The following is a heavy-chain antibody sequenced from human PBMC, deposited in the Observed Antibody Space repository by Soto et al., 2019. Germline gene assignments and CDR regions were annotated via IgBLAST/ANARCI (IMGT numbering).Heavy chain of an antibody. CDR3: AGELYYDILTGYVSGGWLDP. CDR1: GCSISSYY. D-gene: IGHD3-9*01. V-gene: IGHV4-59*01. CDR2: IYYSGST. Sequence: SETLSLTCTVSGCSISSYYWSWIRQPPGKGLEWIGYIYYSGSTNYNPSLKSRVTISVDTSKNQFSLKLSSVTAADTAVYYCAGELYYDILTGYVSGGWLDPWGQGTLVTVSS. J-gene: IGHJ5*02.